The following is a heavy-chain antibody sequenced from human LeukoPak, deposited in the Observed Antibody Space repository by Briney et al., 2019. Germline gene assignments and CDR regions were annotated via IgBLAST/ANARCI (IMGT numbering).Heavy chain of an antibody. CDR1: GGSISSCCYY. CDR2: IYYSGST. J-gene: IGHJ3*02. Sequence: PSETLSPTCTVSGGSISSCCYYWGWIRQPPGKGLEWIGSIYYSGSTYYNPSLKSRITIFVDTSKIQFSLKLSSVTATDTAVYYCARQGDSGRAFDIWGQGTVVTVSS. CDR3: ARQGDSGRAFDI. D-gene: IGHD2-21*01. V-gene: IGHV4-39*01.